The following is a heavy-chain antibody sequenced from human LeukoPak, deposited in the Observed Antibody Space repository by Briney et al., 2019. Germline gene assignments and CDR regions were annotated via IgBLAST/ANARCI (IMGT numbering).Heavy chain of an antibody. D-gene: IGHD6-13*01. CDR1: GGSISSTTYY. CDR3: ARLSAAASSDY. CDR2: IYYSGST. V-gene: IGHV4-39*07. J-gene: IGHJ4*02. Sequence: SETLSLTCTVSGGSISSTTYYWDWIRQPPGKGLEWIGTIYYSGSTNYNPSLKSRVTISVDTSKNQFSLKLSSVTAADTAVYYCARLSAAASSDYWGQGTLVTVSS.